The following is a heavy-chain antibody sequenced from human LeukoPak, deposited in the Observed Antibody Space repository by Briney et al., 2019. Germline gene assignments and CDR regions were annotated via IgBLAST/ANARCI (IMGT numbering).Heavy chain of an antibody. Sequence: GGSLRLSCAASGFTFNKYSMSWVRQAPGKGLEWISYIDGSSATIYYADSVKGRFTTSRDNTENSVYLHMNSLRAEDTAMYYCATYGRDGYKGFYWGQGTLVTVSS. J-gene: IGHJ4*02. CDR3: ATYGRDGYKGFY. CDR2: IDGSSATI. D-gene: IGHD5-24*01. CDR1: GFTFNKYS. V-gene: IGHV3-48*04.